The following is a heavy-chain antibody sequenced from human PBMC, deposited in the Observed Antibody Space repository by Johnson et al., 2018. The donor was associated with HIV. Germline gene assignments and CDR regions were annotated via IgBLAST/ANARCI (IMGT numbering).Heavy chain of an antibody. CDR3: ARGHMVRGVTHAFDI. V-gene: IGHV3-7*04. Sequence: VQLVESGGGLVQPDKSLRLSCVASGFTFDDYAMNWVRQAPGKGLEWVANIKQDGSEKYYVDSVKGRFTISRDNSKNTLYLQMNSLRAEDTAVYYCARGHMVRGVTHAFDIWGQGTMVTVSS. CDR1: GFTFDDYA. CDR2: IKQDGSEK. J-gene: IGHJ3*02. D-gene: IGHD3-10*01.